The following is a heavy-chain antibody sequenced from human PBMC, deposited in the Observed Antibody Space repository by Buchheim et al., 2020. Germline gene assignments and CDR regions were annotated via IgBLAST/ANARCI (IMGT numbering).Heavy chain of an antibody. V-gene: IGHV3-48*03. J-gene: IGHJ4*02. D-gene: IGHD6-13*01. CDR2: ITSSGDIG. Sequence: EVQLVESGGGLVQPGGSLRLSCAASGFTFSSYEMNWVRQAPGKGLEWVSYITSSGDIGYYADSVKGRFTISRDNAKNSLYLQMRSLRAEDTAVYYCARDLGAAGQHFDYWGQGTL. CDR1: GFTFSSYE. CDR3: ARDLGAAGQHFDY.